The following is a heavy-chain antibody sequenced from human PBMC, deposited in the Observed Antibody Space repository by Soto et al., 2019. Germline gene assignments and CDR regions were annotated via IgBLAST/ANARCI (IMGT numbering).Heavy chain of an antibody. Sequence: HPGGSLRLSCAASGFTFSSYWMHWVRQAPGKGLVWVSAINSDGSSTTYADSVKGRFTISRDNAKNTLYLQMNSLRADDTALYYCARGYSTGPGGSWGQGTLVTVSS. CDR3: ARGYSTGPGGS. D-gene: IGHD6-19*01. V-gene: IGHV3-74*01. CDR1: GFTFSSYW. CDR2: INSDGSST. J-gene: IGHJ5*02.